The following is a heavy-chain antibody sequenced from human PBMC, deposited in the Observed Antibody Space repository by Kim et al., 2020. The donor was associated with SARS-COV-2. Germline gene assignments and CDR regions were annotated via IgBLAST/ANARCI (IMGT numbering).Heavy chain of an antibody. J-gene: IGHJ6*02. D-gene: IGHD5-18*01. V-gene: IGHV3-21*01. Sequence: YADSVKGRFASSRDNGKNALYLQMDRLGAEDTDVYCCARDVDTAAYGVDVWGQGTTVTVSS. CDR3: ARDVDTAAYGVDV.